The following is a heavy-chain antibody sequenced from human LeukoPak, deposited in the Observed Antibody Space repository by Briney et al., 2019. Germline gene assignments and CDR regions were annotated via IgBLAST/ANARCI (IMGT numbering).Heavy chain of an antibody. V-gene: IGHV3-30-3*01. D-gene: IGHD1/OR15-1a*01. CDR3: AIMTATTPG. J-gene: IGHJ4*02. CDR1: GFTFSSYA. CDR2: ISYDGSNK. Sequence: GGSLRLSCAASGFTFSSYAMHWVRQAPGKGLEWVAVISYDGSNKYYADSVKGRFTISRDNSKNTLYLQMNSLRAEDTAVYYCAIMTATTPGWGQGTLVTVSS.